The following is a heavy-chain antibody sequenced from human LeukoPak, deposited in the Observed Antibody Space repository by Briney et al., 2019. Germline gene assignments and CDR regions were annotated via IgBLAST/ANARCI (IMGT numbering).Heavy chain of an antibody. CDR2: IYPGDSDT. D-gene: IGHD1-1*01. CDR3: ASWVQLERRGFDY. V-gene: IGHV5-51*01. Sequence: GESLKISCKGSGYSFTSYWIGWVRQMPGKGLEWMGIIYPGDSDTRYGPSFHGQVTISADKSISTAYLQWSSLKASDTAMYYCASWVQLERRGFDYWGQGTLVTVSS. J-gene: IGHJ4*02. CDR1: GYSFTSYW.